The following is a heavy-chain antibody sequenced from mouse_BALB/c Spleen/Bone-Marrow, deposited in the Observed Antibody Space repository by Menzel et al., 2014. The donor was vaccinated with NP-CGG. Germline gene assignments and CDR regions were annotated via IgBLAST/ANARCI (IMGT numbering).Heavy chain of an antibody. D-gene: IGHD2-4*01. CDR3: AREIINDYHWYFDV. Sequence: EVQLVESGGGLVQPGGSLRLSCATSGFTFTDYYMSWVRQPPGKALEWLGFIRNKANGYTTEYSASVKGRFTISRDNPQSILYLQMNTLRAEDSATYYCAREIINDYHWYFDVWGAGTTVTVSS. J-gene: IGHJ1*01. CDR2: IRNKANGYTT. CDR1: GFTFTDYY. V-gene: IGHV7-3*02.